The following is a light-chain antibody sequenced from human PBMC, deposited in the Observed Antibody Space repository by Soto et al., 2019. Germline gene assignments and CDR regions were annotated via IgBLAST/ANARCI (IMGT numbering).Light chain of an antibody. Sequence: QSALTQPASVSGSPGQSITISCTGTSSDVGAYNYVSWYQQHPGKAPKLIIYEVSNRPSGVSSRFSGSKSGNTASLTISGLQAEDEADYSCSSSTTSSTLVFGGGPQLTVL. CDR2: EVS. J-gene: IGLJ2*01. CDR3: SSSTTSSTLV. CDR1: SSDVGAYNY. V-gene: IGLV2-14*03.